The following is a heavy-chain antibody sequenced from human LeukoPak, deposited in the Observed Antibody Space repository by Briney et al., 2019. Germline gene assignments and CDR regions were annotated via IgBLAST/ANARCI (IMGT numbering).Heavy chain of an antibody. V-gene: IGHV3-23*01. CDR1: GFTFSNYA. CDR2: ISGSGGST. D-gene: IGHD3-10*01. J-gene: IGHJ4*02. CDR3: AKERYSGSSAIEFDY. Sequence: GGPLRLSCAASGFTFSNYAMSWVRQTPGKGLEWVSGISGSGGSTYYTDSVKGRFTISRDNSKNTLYLQMNSLRDEDTAIYYCAKERYSGSSAIEFDYWGRGTLVTVSS.